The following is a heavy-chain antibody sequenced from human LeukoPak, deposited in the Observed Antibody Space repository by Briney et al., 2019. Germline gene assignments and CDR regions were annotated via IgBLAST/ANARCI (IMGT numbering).Heavy chain of an antibody. J-gene: IGHJ6*02. CDR3: AREIVVVPAAIYYGMDV. CDR2: IYSGGST. V-gene: IGHV3-66*01. D-gene: IGHD2-2*01. Sequence: GGSLRLSCAASGFTVSSNYMSWVRQAPGKGLEWGSVIYSGGSTYYADSVKGRFTISRDNSKNTLYLQMNSLRAEDTAVYYCAREIVVVPAAIYYGMDVWGQGTTVTVSS. CDR1: GFTVSSNY.